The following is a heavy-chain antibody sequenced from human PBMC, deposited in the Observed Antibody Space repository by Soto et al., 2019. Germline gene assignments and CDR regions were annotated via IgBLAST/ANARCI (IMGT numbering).Heavy chain of an antibody. D-gene: IGHD2-2*01. CDR2: ISYDGRNK. J-gene: IGHJ4*02. V-gene: IGHV3-30*03. CDR3: ARYTGKYHSPIDY. CDR1: GCSFSHYG. Sequence: HPEGALRRSGVAGGCSFSHYGIHWVRQAPGKGLEWLAVISYDGRNKHYADSVKGRFTVSRDNSKNTLYLQMNSLRAADTAVYFCARYTGKYHSPIDYWGQVPLVTVSS.